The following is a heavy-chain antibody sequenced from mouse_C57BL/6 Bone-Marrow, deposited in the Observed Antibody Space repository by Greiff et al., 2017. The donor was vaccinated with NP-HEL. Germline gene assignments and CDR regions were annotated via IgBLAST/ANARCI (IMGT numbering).Heavy chain of an antibody. CDR3: VPHYYGSRGAWFAY. V-gene: IGHV14-3*01. J-gene: IGHJ3*01. Sequence: EVQLQQSVAELVRPGASVKLSCTASGFNIKNTYMHWVKQRPEQGLEWIGRIDPANGNTKYAPKFPGKATITADTSSNTAYLQLSSLTSEDTAIYYCVPHYYGSRGAWFAYWGQGTLVTVSA. CDR2: IDPANGNT. CDR1: GFNIKNTY. D-gene: IGHD1-1*01.